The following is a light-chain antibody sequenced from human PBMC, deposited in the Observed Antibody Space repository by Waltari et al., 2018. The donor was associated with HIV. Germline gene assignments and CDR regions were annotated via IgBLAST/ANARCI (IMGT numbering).Light chain of an antibody. CDR2: DAS. CDR3: QQRSNWPIT. V-gene: IGKV3-11*01. CDR1: QGLSSF. Sequence: EIVLTQSPGTLSLSPGEGATLSCRASQGLSSFLAWYQQKPGQAPRLLIYDASNRATGIPARFSGSGSGTDFTLTINSLEPEDFAVYYCQQRSNWPITFGQGTRLEIK. J-gene: IGKJ5*01.